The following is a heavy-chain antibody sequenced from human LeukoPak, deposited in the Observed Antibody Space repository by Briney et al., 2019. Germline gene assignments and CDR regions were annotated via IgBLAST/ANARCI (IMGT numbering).Heavy chain of an antibody. Sequence: SETLSLTCAVYGGSFSGYYWSWIRQPPGKGLEWIGEINHSGSTNYNPSLKSRVTISVDTSKNQFSLKLSSVTAADTAVYYCAISTVTTYHDAFDIWGQGTMVTVSS. CDR1: GGSFSGYY. V-gene: IGHV4-34*01. CDR2: INHSGST. J-gene: IGHJ3*02. D-gene: IGHD4-17*01. CDR3: AISTVTTYHDAFDI.